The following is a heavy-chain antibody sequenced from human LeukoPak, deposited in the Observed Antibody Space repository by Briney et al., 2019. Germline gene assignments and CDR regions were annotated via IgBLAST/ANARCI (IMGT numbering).Heavy chain of an antibody. CDR1: GFTFSSSW. D-gene: IGHD3-10*01. CDR3: VGGLSVSSG. V-gene: IGHV3-74*01. J-gene: IGHJ4*02. Sequence: GGSLRLSCEASGFTFSSSWMHWVRQAPGKGLVWVSRISGDGTSTSYADSVKGRFTISRDNAKNTLYLQMNSLRAEDTAVYYCVGGLSVSSGGGQGTLVTVSS. CDR2: ISGDGTST.